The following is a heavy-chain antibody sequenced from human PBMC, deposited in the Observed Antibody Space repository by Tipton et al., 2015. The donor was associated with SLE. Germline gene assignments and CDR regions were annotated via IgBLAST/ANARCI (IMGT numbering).Heavy chain of an antibody. CDR3: ARGTYGDFADWFFDL. D-gene: IGHD4-17*01. CDR1: GFTFSNYG. J-gene: IGHJ2*01. V-gene: IGHV3-21*03. CDR2: ITGSSRFI. Sequence: GSLRLSCAASGFTFSNYGIHWVRQAPGKGLEWVSSITGSSRFIYYADSLKGRFTVSRDNAKNSLYLQMNSLGAEDTAVYYCARGTYGDFADWFFDLWGRGTLVTVSS.